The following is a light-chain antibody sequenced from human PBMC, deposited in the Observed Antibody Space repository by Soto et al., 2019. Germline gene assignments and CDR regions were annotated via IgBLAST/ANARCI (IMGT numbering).Light chain of an antibody. CDR3: CSYAGSYTFARNV. J-gene: IGLJ1*01. CDR2: DVA. CDR1: SSDVGIYDY. V-gene: IGLV2-11*01. Sequence: QSVLTQPRSVSGSRGQSVTISCTGTSSDVGIYDYVSWYQQHPGKAPKLIIYDVAKRPLGVPDRFSGSKSGRTASLTISGLQAEDEADYYCCSYAGSYTFARNVFGSGTKLTVL.